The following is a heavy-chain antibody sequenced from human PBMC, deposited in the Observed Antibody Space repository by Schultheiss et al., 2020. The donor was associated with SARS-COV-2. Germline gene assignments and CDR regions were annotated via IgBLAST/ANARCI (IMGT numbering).Heavy chain of an antibody. CDR1: GGSISSYY. Sequence: GSLRLSCTVSGGSISSYYWSWIRQPPGKGLEWIGYIYYSGSTYYNPSLKSRVTISVDTSKNQFSLKLSSVTAADTAVYYCARGRGLGSYYAYWGQGTLVTVSS. V-gene: IGHV4-59*12. CDR3: ARGRGLGSYYAY. CDR2: IYYSGST. J-gene: IGHJ4*02. D-gene: IGHD3-10*01.